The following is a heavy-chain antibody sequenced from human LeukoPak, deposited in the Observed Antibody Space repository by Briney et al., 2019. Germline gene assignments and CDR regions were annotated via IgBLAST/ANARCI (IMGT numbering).Heavy chain of an antibody. CDR2: IDPSDSYT. CDR1: GYSFTSYW. Sequence: GESLQISCKGSGYSFTSYWITWVRQMPGKGLGWMGRIDPSDSYTNYSPSFQGHVTISADKSISTAYLQWSSLKASDTAIYYCARHENIFSTFDMWGQGTMVTVSS. CDR3: ARHENIFSTFDM. V-gene: IGHV5-10-1*01. D-gene: IGHD3-9*01. J-gene: IGHJ3*02.